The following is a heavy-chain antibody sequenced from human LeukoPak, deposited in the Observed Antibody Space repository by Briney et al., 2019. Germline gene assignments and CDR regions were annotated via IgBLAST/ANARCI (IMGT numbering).Heavy chain of an antibody. CDR2: IYYSGGT. CDR3: ARGWGELRENWFDP. Sequence: SETLSLTCTVSGASITRRYWSWIRQPPGKGLEWIGYIYYSGGTYYNPSLKSRVTISVDTSKNQFSLKLSSVTAADTAVYYCARGWGELRENWFDPWGQGTLVTVSS. V-gene: IGHV4-30-4*08. J-gene: IGHJ5*02. CDR1: GASITRRY. D-gene: IGHD1-26*01.